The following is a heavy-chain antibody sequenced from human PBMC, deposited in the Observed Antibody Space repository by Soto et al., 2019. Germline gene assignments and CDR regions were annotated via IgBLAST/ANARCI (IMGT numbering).Heavy chain of an antibody. CDR2: IIPIFGTA. Sequence: QVQLVQSGAEVKKPGSSVKVSCKASGGTFSSYAISWVRQAPGQGLEWMGGIIPIFGTANYAQKFQGRVTITAXXSXSIXYMELSSLRSEDTAVYYCARGRETTLYSYYYGMDVWGQGTTVTVSS. D-gene: IGHD4-17*01. J-gene: IGHJ6*02. CDR1: GGTFSSYA. CDR3: ARGRETTLYSYYYGMDV. V-gene: IGHV1-69*12.